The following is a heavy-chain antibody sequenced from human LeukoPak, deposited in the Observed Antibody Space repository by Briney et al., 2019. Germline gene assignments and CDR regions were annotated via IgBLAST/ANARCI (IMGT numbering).Heavy chain of an antibody. CDR3: ARSYYDSSGYYGAFDI. Sequence: ASVKVSCKASGGTFSSYSISWVRQAPGQGLEWMGWINAYNGHANYAQKFQGRVTMTTDTSTSTAYMELRSLTSEDTAVYYCARSYYDSSGYYGAFDIWGQGTMVTVSS. CDR2: INAYNGHA. V-gene: IGHV1-18*01. CDR1: GGTFSSYS. D-gene: IGHD3-22*01. J-gene: IGHJ3*02.